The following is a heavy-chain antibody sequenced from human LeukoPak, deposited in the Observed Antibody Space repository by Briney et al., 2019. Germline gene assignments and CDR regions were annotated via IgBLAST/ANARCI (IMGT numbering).Heavy chain of an antibody. Sequence: SETLSLTCAVYGGSSSGYYWSWIRQPPGKGLEWIGEINHSGGTNYNPSLKSRVTISVDTSKNQSSLKLSSVTAADTAVYYCARGLRYSSSWSPFNYWGQGTLVTVSS. CDR2: INHSGGT. J-gene: IGHJ4*02. V-gene: IGHV4-34*01. CDR3: ARGLRYSSSWSPFNY. CDR1: GGSSSGYY. D-gene: IGHD6-13*01.